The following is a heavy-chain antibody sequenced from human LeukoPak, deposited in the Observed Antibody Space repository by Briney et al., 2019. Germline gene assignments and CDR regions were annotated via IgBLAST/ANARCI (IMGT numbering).Heavy chain of an antibody. D-gene: IGHD6-13*01. CDR3: ARDGYSSSWQAFDY. J-gene: IGHJ4*02. V-gene: IGHV4-59*01. CDR1: GGSISSYY. CDR2: IYYSGST. Sequence: KSSETLSLTCTVSGGSISSYYWSWIRQPPGKGPEWIGYIYYSGSTNYNPSLKSRVTISVDTSKNQFSLKLSSVTAADTAVYYCARDGYSSSWQAFDYWGQGTLVTVSS.